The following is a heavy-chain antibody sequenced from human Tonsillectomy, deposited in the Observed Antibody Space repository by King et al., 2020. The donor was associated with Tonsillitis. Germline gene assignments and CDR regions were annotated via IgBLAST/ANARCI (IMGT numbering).Heavy chain of an antibody. J-gene: IGHJ6*03. V-gene: IGHV3-30*01. CDR2: VSNDGSYK. CDR3: ARDSAPYYYYYYYMDV. CDR1: GFTFTSNA. Sequence: VQLVESGGGVVQPGRSLRLSCVASGFTFTSNAMHWVRQAPGKGLEWVAVVSNDGSYKNYADSVKGRFAISRDNSKNTLYLLMNSLRTEDTAVYYCARDSAPYYYYYYYMDVWGKGTTVTVSS.